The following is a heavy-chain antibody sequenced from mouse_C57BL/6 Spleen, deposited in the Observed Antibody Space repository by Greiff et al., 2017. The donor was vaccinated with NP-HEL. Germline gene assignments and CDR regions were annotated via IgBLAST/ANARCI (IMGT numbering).Heavy chain of an antibody. J-gene: IGHJ4*01. Sequence: QVQLQQSGAELVRPGASVTLSCKASGYTFTDYEMHWVKQTPVHGLEWIGAIDPETGGTAYNQKFKGKALLTADKSSSTAYMELRNLTSEDSAVYYCTRWGLDYYGSRLAMDYWGQGTSVTVSS. CDR1: GYTFTDYE. CDR3: TRWGLDYYGSRLAMDY. D-gene: IGHD1-1*01. CDR2: IDPETGGT. V-gene: IGHV1-15*01.